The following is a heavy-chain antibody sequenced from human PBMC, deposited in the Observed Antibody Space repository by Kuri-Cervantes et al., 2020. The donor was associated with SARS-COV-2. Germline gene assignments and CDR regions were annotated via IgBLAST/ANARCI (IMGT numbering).Heavy chain of an antibody. Sequence: SVKVSCKASGYTFTGYYMHWVRQARGQGLEWIGWIVVGSGDTSYAQEFQDRVTITRDMSTATAYMELRTLRPEDTAVYFCSLDAFDYWGQGTLVTVSS. CDR3: SLDAFDY. J-gene: IGHJ4*02. V-gene: IGHV1-58*02. CDR1: GYTFTGYY. CDR2: IVVGSGDT. D-gene: IGHD2-8*01.